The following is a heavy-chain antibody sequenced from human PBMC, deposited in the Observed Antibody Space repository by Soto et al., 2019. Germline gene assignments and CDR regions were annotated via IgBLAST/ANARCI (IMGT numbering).Heavy chain of an antibody. D-gene: IGHD4-17*01. J-gene: IGHJ4*02. CDR3: ASGPIGDYTDGFDY. V-gene: IGHV4-30-2*01. CDR1: GGSISSGGYS. Sequence: QLQLQESGSGLVKPSQTLSLTCAVSGGSISSGGYSWSWIRQPPGKGLEWIGYIYHSGSTYYNPSLKRRVTIAVERSKNQFSLKLSSVTAADTAVYYCASGPIGDYTDGFDYWGQGTLVTVSS. CDR2: IYHSGST.